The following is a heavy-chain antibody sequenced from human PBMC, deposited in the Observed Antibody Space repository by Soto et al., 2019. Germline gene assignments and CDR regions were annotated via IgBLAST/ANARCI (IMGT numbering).Heavy chain of an antibody. CDR3: ARDSVSVEWLVLRGYFQH. CDR2: IYYSGST. D-gene: IGHD6-19*01. Sequence: SETLCLTWTVSGGYRIGGCCCWSSNHKHPGKGLEWIGYIYYSGSTNYNPSLKSRVTISVDTSKNQFSLKLSSVTAADTAVYYCARDSVSVEWLVLRGYFQHWGQGTLVTVSS. CDR1: GGYRIGGCCC. J-gene: IGHJ1*01. V-gene: IGHV4-61*01.